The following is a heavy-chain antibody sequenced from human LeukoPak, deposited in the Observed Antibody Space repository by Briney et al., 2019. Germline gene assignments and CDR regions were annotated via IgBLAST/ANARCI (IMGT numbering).Heavy chain of an antibody. V-gene: IGHV3-23*01. J-gene: IGHJ4*02. CDR3: ATRPGIAVAAPFDY. CDR1: GFTFSNYA. D-gene: IGHD6-19*01. CDR2: ISGSGGST. Sequence: GGSLRLSCAASGFTFSNYAMSWVRQAPGKGLEWVSSISGSGGSTDYAYSVKGRFTISRDNFKNTLNLQMNSLRAEDTAVYYCATRPGIAVAAPFDYWGQGTLVTVSS.